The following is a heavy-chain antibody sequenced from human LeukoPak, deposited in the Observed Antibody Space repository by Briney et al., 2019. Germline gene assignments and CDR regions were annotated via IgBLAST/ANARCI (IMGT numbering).Heavy chain of an antibody. CDR1: GGSISSYY. D-gene: IGHD4-17*01. Sequence: SETLSLTCTVSGGSISSYYWSWIRQPPGKGLEWIGYIYYSGSTNYNPSLKSRVTISVDTSKNQFSLKLSSVTAADTAVYYCARASTVTTWSAAELRLDYWGQGTLVTVSS. J-gene: IGHJ4*02. V-gene: IGHV4-59*01. CDR3: ARASTVTTWSAAELRLDY. CDR2: IYYSGST.